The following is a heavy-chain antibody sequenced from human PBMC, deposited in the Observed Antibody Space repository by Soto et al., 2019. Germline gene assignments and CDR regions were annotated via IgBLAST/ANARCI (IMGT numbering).Heavy chain of an antibody. V-gene: IGHV3-11*01. CDR1: GISLSDNY. D-gene: IGHD2-15*01. Sequence: GGSLRLSCVASGISLSDNYMAWIRQAPGKGLEWLSYISNSDYTTYYTDSVKGRFTISRDNAKNSLYLQLNGLRVEDTAVYYCASGKWSLDYWGQGILVTVSS. CDR2: ISNSDYTT. J-gene: IGHJ4*02. CDR3: ASGKWSLDY.